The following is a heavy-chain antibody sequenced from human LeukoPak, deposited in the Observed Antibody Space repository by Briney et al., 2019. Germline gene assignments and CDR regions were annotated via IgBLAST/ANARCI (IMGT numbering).Heavy chain of an antibody. Sequence: GGALRLSCAASGFTFNSYLMSWVRQAPGRGLEWGADIKKDGSEENYLDSVKGRFTVSRDNAKNSLYLQMNSLRGEDTAVYYCARSNPNRNALDLWGQGTMVTISS. CDR1: GFTFNSYL. D-gene: IGHD1-14*01. J-gene: IGHJ3*01. V-gene: IGHV3-7*01. CDR2: IKKDGSEE. CDR3: ARSNPNRNALDL.